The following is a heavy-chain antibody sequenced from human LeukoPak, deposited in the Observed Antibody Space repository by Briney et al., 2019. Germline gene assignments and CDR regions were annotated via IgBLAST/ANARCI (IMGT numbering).Heavy chain of an antibody. V-gene: IGHV3-15*01. J-gene: IGHJ4*02. CDR2: IKAKAHGGTI. D-gene: IGHD1-26*01. CDR1: GFTFINAW. Sequence: GGSLRLSCAASGFTFINAWMAWVRQAPGKGLEWVGRIKAKAHGGTIEYAAPVKGRVTISRDDSKNTLYLQMNSLKTEDTAVYYCTTDGVGVEGATYDNWGQGTLVSVSS. CDR3: TTDGVGVEGATYDN.